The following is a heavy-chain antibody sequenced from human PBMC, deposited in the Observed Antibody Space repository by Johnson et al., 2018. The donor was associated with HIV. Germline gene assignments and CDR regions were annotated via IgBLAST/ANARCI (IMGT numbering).Heavy chain of an antibody. J-gene: IGHJ3*02. V-gene: IGHV3-66*03. CDR3: ARDPIAFRNYYGSGSAVDI. Sequence: VQLVESGGGLIQPGGSLRLSCAASGFTVSSNYMSWIRQAPGKGLVWVSIIYSGGSTYYADSVRGRFTISRDNSKNTLFLQMNSLRPEDTAVYHCARDPIAFRNYYGSGSAVDIWGQGTMVTVSS. CDR2: IYSGGST. D-gene: IGHD3-10*01. CDR1: GFTVSSNY.